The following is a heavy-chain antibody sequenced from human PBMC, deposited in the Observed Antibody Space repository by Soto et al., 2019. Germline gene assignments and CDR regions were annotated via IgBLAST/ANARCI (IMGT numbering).Heavy chain of an antibody. CDR1: GGSISSGGYY. CDR2: IYYVGST. V-gene: IGHV4-31*03. CDR3: ARSVFP. Sequence: QVQLQESGSGLVKPSQTLSLTCTVSGGSISSGGYYWNWIRQHPGKGLEWIGYIYYVGSTYYNPILKSRVTKSLDTSKKQFSLELSSVTAADTAVYYCARSVFPWGQGTLVTVSS. J-gene: IGHJ5*02.